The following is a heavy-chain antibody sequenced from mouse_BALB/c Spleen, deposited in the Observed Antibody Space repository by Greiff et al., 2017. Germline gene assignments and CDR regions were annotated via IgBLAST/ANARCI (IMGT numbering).Heavy chain of an antibody. V-gene: IGHV2-9*02. J-gene: IGHJ3*01. Sequence: QVQLKQSGPGLVAPSQSLSITCTVSGFSLTSYGVHWVRQPPGKGLEWLGVIWAGGSTNYNSALMSRLSISKDNSKSQVFLKMNSLQTDDTAMYYCARDDGYYVKFAYWGQGTLVTVSA. D-gene: IGHD2-3*01. CDR3: ARDDGYYVKFAY. CDR2: IWAGGST. CDR1: GFSLTSYG.